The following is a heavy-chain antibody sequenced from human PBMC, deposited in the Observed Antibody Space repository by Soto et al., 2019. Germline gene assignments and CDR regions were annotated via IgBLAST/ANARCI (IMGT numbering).Heavy chain of an antibody. V-gene: IGHV4-39*02. Sequence: QLQLQESGPGLVKPSETLSLTCTVSGGSISSSSYYWGWIRQPPGKGLEWIGSIYYSGSTYYNPSLKSRVTISVDTSKHQFSLKRSSVTAADTAVYYCAREGYSYGNFTAPLTAWGQGTLVTVSS. CDR3: AREGYSYGNFTAPLTA. CDR2: IYYSGST. J-gene: IGHJ5*02. CDR1: GGSISSSSYY. D-gene: IGHD5-18*01.